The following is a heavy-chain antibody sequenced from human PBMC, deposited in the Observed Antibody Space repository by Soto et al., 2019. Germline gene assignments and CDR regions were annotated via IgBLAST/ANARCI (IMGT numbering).Heavy chain of an antibody. CDR2: IGGRGNSA. CDR3: VREGRGSFDF. D-gene: IGHD5-12*01. J-gene: IGHJ3*01. CDR1: GFIFTNYA. Sequence: PGGSLRLSCAASGFIFTNYAMNWVRQAPGKGLEWVSVIGGRGNSAYYADSVQGRFTISRDNCKNTLSLQMSSLTADDTAIYYCVREGRGSFDFWGRGTMVTVSS. V-gene: IGHV3-23*01.